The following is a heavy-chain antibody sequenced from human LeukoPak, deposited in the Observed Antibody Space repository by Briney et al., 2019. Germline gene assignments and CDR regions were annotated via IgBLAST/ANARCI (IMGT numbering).Heavy chain of an antibody. CDR1: GFTFSSYG. V-gene: IGHV3-33*01. D-gene: IGHD3-22*01. J-gene: IGHJ4*02. CDR3: ARADYYDSSGYPPLDY. CDR2: IWYDGSNK. Sequence: PGGSLRLSCAASGFTFSSYGMHWVRQAPGKGLEWVAVIWYDGSNKYYADSVKGRFTISRDNSKNTQYLQMNSLRAEDTAVYYCARADYYDSSGYPPLDYWGQGTLVTVSS.